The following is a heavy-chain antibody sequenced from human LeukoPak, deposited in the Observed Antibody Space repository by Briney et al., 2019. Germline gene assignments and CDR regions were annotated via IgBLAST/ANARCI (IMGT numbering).Heavy chain of an antibody. CDR2: IYYSGST. V-gene: IGHV4-59*01. CDR1: GGSISSYY. Sequence: SETLSLTCTASGGSISSYYWSWIRQPPGKGLEWIGYIYYSGSTNYNPSLKSRVTISVDTSKNQFSLKLSSVTAADTAVYYCAAAGVTSFDYWGQGTLVSVSS. J-gene: IGHJ4*02. CDR3: AAAGVTSFDY. D-gene: IGHD6-13*01.